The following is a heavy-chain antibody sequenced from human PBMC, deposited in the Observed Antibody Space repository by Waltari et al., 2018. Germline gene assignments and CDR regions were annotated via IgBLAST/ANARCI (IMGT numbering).Heavy chain of an antibody. J-gene: IGHJ5*02. Sequence: EVQLVESGGGLVTPGGSPRLSCAGSGFPFSSFSMSWVRQAPGKGLEWVSSITSAGSYAYYGDSVKGRFTISRDNAQNSLSLQMHSLRVEDSAIYYCARVNSGTPNWFDPWGQGTLVSVSS. V-gene: IGHV3-21*02. CDR2: ITSAGSYA. CDR3: ARVNSGTPNWFDP. D-gene: IGHD1-26*01. CDR1: GFPFSSFS.